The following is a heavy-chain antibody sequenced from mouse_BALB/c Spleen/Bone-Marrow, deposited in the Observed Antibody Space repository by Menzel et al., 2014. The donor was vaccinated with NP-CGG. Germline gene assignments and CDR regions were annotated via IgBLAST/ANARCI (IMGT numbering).Heavy chain of an antibody. CDR3: ARGFTTAIHWYFDV. V-gene: IGHV7-3*02. Sequence: EVQLVESGGGLVQPGGSLRLSCATSGFTFTDYYMSWVRQPPGRALEWLGFIRNKANGYTTEYSASVKGQFTISRDNSQSILYLQMNTLRAEDSATYYCARGFTTAIHWYFDVWGAGTTVTVSS. J-gene: IGHJ1*01. CDR1: GFTFTDYY. D-gene: IGHD1-2*01. CDR2: IRNKANGYTT.